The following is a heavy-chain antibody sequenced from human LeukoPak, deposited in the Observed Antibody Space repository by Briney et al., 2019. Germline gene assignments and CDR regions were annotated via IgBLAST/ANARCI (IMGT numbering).Heavy chain of an antibody. CDR1: GYNFINAY. D-gene: IGHD2-8*02. CDR2: IKSNPDGGTT. V-gene: IGHV3-15*01. CDR3: TTDRQWCTYN. Sequence: PGGSLRLSCTISGYNFINAYINWVRQAPGKGLEWVGRIKSNPDGGTTEYAAPVKGRFTISRDDSKNTVYLQMNSLKSGDTAVYYCTTDRQWCTYNWGQGTLVTVSS. J-gene: IGHJ4*02.